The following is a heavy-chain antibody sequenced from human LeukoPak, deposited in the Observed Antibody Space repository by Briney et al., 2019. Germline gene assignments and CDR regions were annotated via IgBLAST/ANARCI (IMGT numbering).Heavy chain of an antibody. CDR2: ISGSGGST. J-gene: IGHJ3*02. Sequence: GGSLRLSCAASGFTFSSYAMSWVRQAPGKGLEWVSAISGSGGSTYYADSVKGRFTISRDNSKNTLYLQMNSLRAEDTAVYYCAEAFWLSIRYGSGSLRLGAFDIWGQGTMVTVSS. CDR3: AEAFWLSIRYGSGSLRLGAFDI. V-gene: IGHV3-23*01. D-gene: IGHD3-10*01. CDR1: GFTFSSYA.